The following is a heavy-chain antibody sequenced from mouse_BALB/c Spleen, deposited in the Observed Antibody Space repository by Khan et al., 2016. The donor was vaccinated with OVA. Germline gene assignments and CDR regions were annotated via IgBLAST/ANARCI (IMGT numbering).Heavy chain of an antibody. CDR3: ARPPYFSYTLDY. Sequence: QIQLVQSGPELKKPGETVKISCKASGYTFISFGMNWVKQSPGKALKWMGWINTYTGEPTYADDFKGRFAFSLETSASTAYLQINNLKNEDTATYLWARPPYFSYTLDYWGQGTSVTVSS. V-gene: IGHV9-3-1*01. CDR1: GYTFISFG. CDR2: INTYTGEP. D-gene: IGHD2-10*01. J-gene: IGHJ4*01.